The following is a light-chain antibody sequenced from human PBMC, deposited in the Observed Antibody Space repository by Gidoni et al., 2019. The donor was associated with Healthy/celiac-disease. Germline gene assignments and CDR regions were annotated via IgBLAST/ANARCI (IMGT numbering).Light chain of an antibody. CDR3: QQSYSAYT. CDR2: AAS. V-gene: IGKV1-39*01. CDR1: QSISSY. Sequence: DIQMTQSPSSLSASVGDRVTITCRASQSISSYLNWYQQKPGKAPKLLIYAASSLQSGVPSRFSGSGSGTDFTLTISSLQPEDFATYYCQQSYSAYTFXQXTKVEIK. J-gene: IGKJ1*01.